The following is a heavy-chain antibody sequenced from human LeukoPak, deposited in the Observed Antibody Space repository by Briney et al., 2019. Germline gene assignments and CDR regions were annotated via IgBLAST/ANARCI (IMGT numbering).Heavy chain of an antibody. CDR2: ISYDGSNK. J-gene: IGHJ5*02. Sequence: GGSLRLSCAASGFTFSSYAMHWVRQAPGKGLEWVAVISYDGSNKHYADSVKGRFTISRDNSENTLYLQMNSLRAEDTAVYYCARGGLHCSSTSCLLNWFDPWGQGTLVTVSS. D-gene: IGHD2-2*01. CDR1: GFTFSSYA. V-gene: IGHV3-30*04. CDR3: ARGGLHCSSTSCLLNWFDP.